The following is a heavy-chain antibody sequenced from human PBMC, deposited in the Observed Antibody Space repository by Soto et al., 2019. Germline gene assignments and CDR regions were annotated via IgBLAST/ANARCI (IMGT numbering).Heavy chain of an antibody. CDR2: TNTGGTT. J-gene: IGHJ6*02. CDR3: AKGDGFILAV. V-gene: IGHV3-53*01. D-gene: IGHD1-26*01. Sequence: PGGSLRLSCAASGFTVSSNYMSWVRQAPGEGLQWVSITNTGGTTYYADPVKGRFTVSRDNSKNTLYLQMNSLRAEDTAVYYCAKGDGFILAVWGQGTTVTVSS. CDR1: GFTVSSNY.